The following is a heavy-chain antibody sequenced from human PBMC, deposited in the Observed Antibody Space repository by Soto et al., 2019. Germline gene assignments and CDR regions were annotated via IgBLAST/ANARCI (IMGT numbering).Heavy chain of an antibody. V-gene: IGHV1-69*01. CDR2: IIPIFGTA. CDR3: ARSHDYGDSEAYYYGMDV. D-gene: IGHD4-17*01. J-gene: IGHJ6*02. Sequence: QVQLVQSGAEVKKPGSSVKVSCKASGGTFSSYAISWVRQAPGQGLEWMGGIIPIFGTANYAQKFQGRVTITADASTSTAYMELSSLRSEDTAVYYCARSHDYGDSEAYYYGMDVWGQGTTVTVSS. CDR1: GGTFSSYA.